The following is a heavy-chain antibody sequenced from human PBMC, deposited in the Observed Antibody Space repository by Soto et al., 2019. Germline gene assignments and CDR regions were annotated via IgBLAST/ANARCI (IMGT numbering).Heavy chain of an antibody. J-gene: IGHJ4*02. V-gene: IGHV4-59*01. CDR2: IYYSGTT. CDR1: GGSISCYY. CDR3: ARNLIFDY. Sequence: SETLSLTCTVSGGSISCYYWSWTRQSPGKGLEWIGYIYYSGTTNYNPSLKSRVTTSVDTSKNQFSLKLRSVTAADTAVYYCARNLIFDYWGQGTLVTVSS.